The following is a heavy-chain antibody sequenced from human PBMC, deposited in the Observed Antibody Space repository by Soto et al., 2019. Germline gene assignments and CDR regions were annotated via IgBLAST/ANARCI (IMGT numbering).Heavy chain of an antibody. V-gene: IGHV5-51*01. CDR1: GYTFSKYW. Sequence: PGESLKISCKGSGYTFSKYWIGWVRQTPGKGPEWMGMIYPGDSDARYSPSFEGQVTFSVDKSINTAYLQWNSLKASDTAMYYCARRGGEYNTMSDYWGRGTLVTVSS. CDR2: IYPGDSDA. J-gene: IGHJ4*02. D-gene: IGHD3-10*01. CDR3: ARRGGEYNTMSDY.